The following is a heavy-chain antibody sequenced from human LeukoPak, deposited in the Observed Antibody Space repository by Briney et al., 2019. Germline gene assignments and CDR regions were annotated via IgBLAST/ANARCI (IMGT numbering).Heavy chain of an antibody. D-gene: IGHD5-18*01. V-gene: IGHV1-2*02. CDR1: GYTFTGYY. CDR2: ISPNSGGT. CDR3: ARVDTAMVGGGGDY. Sequence: GASVKVSCKASGYTFTGYYMHWVRQAPGQGLEWMGWISPNSGGTKYAQKFKGRVTMTRDTSISTAYMELSRLRSDDTAVYYCARVDTAMVGGGGDYWGQGTLVTVSS. J-gene: IGHJ4*02.